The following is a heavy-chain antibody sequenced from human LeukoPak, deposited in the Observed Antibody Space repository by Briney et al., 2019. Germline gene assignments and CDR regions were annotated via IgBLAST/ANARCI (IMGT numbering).Heavy chain of an antibody. D-gene: IGHD6-6*01. Sequence: SETLSLTCAVYGGSFSGYYWSWIRQPPGKGLEWIGELNHSGSTNYNPSLRSRVTMSVDTSKNQFSLKLSSVTAADTAVYYCARVVAARPGYYYYYMDVWGKGTTVTVSS. CDR3: ARVVAARPGYYYYYMDV. V-gene: IGHV4-34*01. CDR2: LNHSGST. CDR1: GGSFSGYY. J-gene: IGHJ6*03.